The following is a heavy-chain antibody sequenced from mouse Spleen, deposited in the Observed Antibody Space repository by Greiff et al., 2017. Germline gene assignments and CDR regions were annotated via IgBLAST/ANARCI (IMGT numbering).Heavy chain of an antibody. J-gene: IGHJ2*01. V-gene: IGHV5-9-1*01. CDR1: GFTFSSYA. D-gene: IGHD2-1*01. CDR2: ISSGGSYT. Sequence: EVMLVESGGGLVKPGGSLKLSCAASGFTFSSYAMSWVRQTPEKRLEWVATISSGGSYTYYPDSVKGRFTISRDNAKNTLYLQMSSLRSEDTAMYYCARHGDYGNYVSYYFDYWGQGTTLTVSS. CDR3: ARHGDYGNYVSYYFDY.